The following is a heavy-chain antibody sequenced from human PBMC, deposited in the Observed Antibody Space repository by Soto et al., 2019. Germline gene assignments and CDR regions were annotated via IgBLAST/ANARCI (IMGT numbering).Heavy chain of an antibody. D-gene: IGHD3-9*01. V-gene: IGHV1-46*03. J-gene: IGHJ4*02. CDR1: GYTITNNY. CDR2: IDPSGGSR. Sequence: ASVKVSCKASGYTITNNYVVCVRQAPGQGLEWMGVIDPSGGSRFYAQNFQGRVTMTSDTSTSTMYIELSNLRSEDTAVFYCARVFGTYHGILTGLWGGHFDYWGQGTQVTVSS. CDR3: ARVFGTYHGILTGLWGGHFDY.